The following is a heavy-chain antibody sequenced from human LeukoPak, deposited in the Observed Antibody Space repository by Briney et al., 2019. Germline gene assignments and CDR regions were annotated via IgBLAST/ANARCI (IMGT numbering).Heavy chain of an antibody. CDR1: GYTFTGHD. J-gene: IGHJ6*02. V-gene: IGHV1-69*13. Sequence: SAKVSCKASGYTFTGHDMHWVRQAPGQGLEWMGGIIPIFGTANYAQKFQGRVTITADESTSTAYMELSSLRSEDTAVYYCASSYEGDYYYGMDVWGQGTTVTVSS. CDR3: ASSYEGDYYYGMDV. CDR2: IIPIFGTA. D-gene: IGHD3-3*01.